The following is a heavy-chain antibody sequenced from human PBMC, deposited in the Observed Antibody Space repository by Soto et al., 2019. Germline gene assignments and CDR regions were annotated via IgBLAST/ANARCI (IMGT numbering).Heavy chain of an antibody. J-gene: IGHJ6*02. CDR3: ARVRSTSRAYGSGSSYYYGMDV. CDR1: GGSISRYY. CDR2: IYYSGST. D-gene: IGHD3-10*01. V-gene: IGHV4-59*13. Sequence: LSLTCTVSGGSISRYYWSWIRQPPGKGLEWIGYIYYSGSTNYNPSLKSRVTISVDTSKNQFSLKLSSVTAADTAVYYCARVRSTSRAYGSGSSYYYGMDVWGQGTTVTVSS.